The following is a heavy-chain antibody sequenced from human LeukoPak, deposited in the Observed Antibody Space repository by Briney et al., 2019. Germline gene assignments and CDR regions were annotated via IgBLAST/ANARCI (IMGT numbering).Heavy chain of an antibody. D-gene: IGHD1-14*01. J-gene: IGHJ5*02. CDR2: IWYDGSNK. CDR3: ARELENPLGWFDP. V-gene: IGHV3-33*01. CDR1: GFTFNRHG. Sequence: GRSLRPSCAASGFTFNRHGMHWVRQAPGKGLEWVAVIWYDGSNKYYADSVKGRFTISRDDSKNTLYLQMNSLRAEDTAVYYCARELENPLGWFDPWGQGTLVTVSS.